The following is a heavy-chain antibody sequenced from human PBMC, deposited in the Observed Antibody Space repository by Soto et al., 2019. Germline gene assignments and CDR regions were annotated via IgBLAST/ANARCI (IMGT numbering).Heavy chain of an antibody. Sequence: GVLRLSCAASGFTFSSYWMHWVRQAPGKGLVWVSRINSDGSSTSYADSVKGRFTISRDNAKNTLYLQMNSLRAEATAVYYCGRDLAGHSHGYRWGQDTLFTVAS. V-gene: IGHV3-74*01. CDR3: GRDLAGHSHGYR. D-gene: IGHD5-18*01. CDR2: INSDGSST. CDR1: GFTFSSYW. J-gene: IGHJ1*01.